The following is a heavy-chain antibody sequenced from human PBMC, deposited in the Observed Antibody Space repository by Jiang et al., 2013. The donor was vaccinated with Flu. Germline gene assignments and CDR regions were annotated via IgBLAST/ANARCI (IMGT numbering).Heavy chain of an antibody. CDR2: IYPDDSDT. V-gene: IGHV5-51*01. D-gene: IGHD3-9*01. CDR1: GYSFSHYW. CDR3: ARLGRRGLRYLDWLSH. Sequence: YGAEVKKPGETLKISCEASGYSFSHYWIVWVRQMPGRGLEWMGFIYPDDSDTRYNPSFQGHVTISADTSLNTAYLQWDSLRASDTAMYYCARLGRRGLRYLDWLSHWGQGTPVTVSS. J-gene: IGHJ1*01.